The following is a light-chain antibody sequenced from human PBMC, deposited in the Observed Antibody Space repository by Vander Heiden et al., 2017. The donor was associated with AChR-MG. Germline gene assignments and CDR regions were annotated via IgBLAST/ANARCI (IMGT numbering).Light chain of an antibody. CDR2: DAS. CDR3: QQYGSSPLT. Sequence: DIVLRQSPGTLSLSPGERATLSCRASQSVGSHYLAWYQQKPGQAPRLLMYDASSRATGTPDRFSGSGSGTDFTLTISRLEPEEFAVYYCQQYGSSPLTFGGGTKVE. V-gene: IGKV3-20*01. CDR1: QSVGSHY. J-gene: IGKJ4*01.